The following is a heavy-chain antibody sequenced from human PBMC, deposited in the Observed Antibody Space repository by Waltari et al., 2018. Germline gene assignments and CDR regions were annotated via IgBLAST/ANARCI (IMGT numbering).Heavy chain of an antibody. CDR2: ICTTDSYT. Sequence: EVQLVQSGAEVKKPGESLRISCKGSGYSFTSYWISWVRQMPGKGLEWLGSICTTDSYTNYSPSFQGHVTISADKSISTAYLQWSSLKASDTAMYYCARPRRIAVAYNDAFDIWGQGTMVTVSS. D-gene: IGHD6-19*01. V-gene: IGHV5-10-1*03. CDR3: ARPRRIAVAYNDAFDI. CDR1: GYSFTSYW. J-gene: IGHJ3*02.